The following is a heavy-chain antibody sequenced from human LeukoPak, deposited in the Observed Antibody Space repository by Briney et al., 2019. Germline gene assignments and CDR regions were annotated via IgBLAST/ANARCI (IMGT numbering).Heavy chain of an antibody. Sequence: GGSLRLSCAASGFTFSTYWMHWVRQAPGKGLEWVSVMYSGGSTYYADSVKGRVAISRDNSQNTVFLQMNSVRVEDTAVYYCARSYSNHLFGMDVWGQETAVTVSS. CDR3: ARSYSNHLFGMDV. D-gene: IGHD4-11*01. CDR2: MYSGGST. V-gene: IGHV3-66*01. J-gene: IGHJ6*02. CDR1: GFTFSTYW.